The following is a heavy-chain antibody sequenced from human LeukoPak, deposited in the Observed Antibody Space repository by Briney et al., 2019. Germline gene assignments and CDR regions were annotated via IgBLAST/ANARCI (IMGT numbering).Heavy chain of an antibody. CDR3: ARDRYDSSAHRAFDI. CDR2: VYYSGST. CDR1: GGSISSSGYY. Sequence: SETLSLTCTVSGGSISSSGYYWGWIRQPPGKGLEWIGNVYYSGSTYYNPSLKSRVTISVDTSKNQFSLMLSSVTAADTAVYYCARDRYDSSAHRAFDIWGQGTMVTVSS. D-gene: IGHD3-22*01. J-gene: IGHJ3*02. V-gene: IGHV4-39*07.